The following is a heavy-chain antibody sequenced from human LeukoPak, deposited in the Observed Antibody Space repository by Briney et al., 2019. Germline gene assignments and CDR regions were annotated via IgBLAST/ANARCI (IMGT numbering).Heavy chain of an antibody. Sequence: GGSLRLSCAAAGFTFTSYWMHWVRQAPGKGLVWVSRINSDGSSTSYADSVKGRFTISRDNAKNTLYLQMNSLRAEDTAVYYCAREVERDYSRFDPWGQGTLVTVSS. CDR3: AREVERDYSRFDP. CDR1: GFTFTSYW. CDR2: INSDGSST. V-gene: IGHV3-74*01. D-gene: IGHD2-15*01. J-gene: IGHJ5*02.